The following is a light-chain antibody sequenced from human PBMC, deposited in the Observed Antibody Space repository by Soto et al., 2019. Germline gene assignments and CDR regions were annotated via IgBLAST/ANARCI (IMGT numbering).Light chain of an antibody. J-gene: IGLJ1*01. Sequence: QSGLTQPASGSGSPGQPNTISCTGTSSDIFLYDCVSCYQRHLGKAPLLMIYAVCNRPSPVADRVSVSKSGNSATPTIPGLHADGEADYYCCSLTTSHTYVFGSGTKVTLL. V-gene: IGLV2-14*01. CDR3: CSLTTSHTYV. CDR2: AVC. CDR1: SSDIFLYDC.